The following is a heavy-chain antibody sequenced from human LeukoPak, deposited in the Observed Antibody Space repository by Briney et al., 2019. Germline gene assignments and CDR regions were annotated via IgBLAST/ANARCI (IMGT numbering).Heavy chain of an antibody. CDR3: ARDPSTVGATVPPY. Sequence: PSETLSLTCTVSGGSISSSSYYWGWIRQPPGKGLEWIGSIYYSGSTYYNPSLKSRVTISVDTSKNQFSLKLSSVTAADTAVYYCARDPSTVGATVPPYWGQGTLVTVSS. V-gene: IGHV4-39*07. CDR2: IYYSGST. J-gene: IGHJ4*02. D-gene: IGHD1-26*01. CDR1: GGSISSSSYY.